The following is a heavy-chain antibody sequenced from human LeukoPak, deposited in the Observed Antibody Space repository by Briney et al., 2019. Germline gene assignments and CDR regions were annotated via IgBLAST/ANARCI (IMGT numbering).Heavy chain of an antibody. CDR1: GGSFSGYY. Sequence: SETLSLTCAVYGGSFSGYYWSWIRQPPGKGLEWIGEINHSGSTNYNPSLKSRVTISVDTPKNQFSLKLSSVTAADTAVYYCARGRGGSDYWGQGTLVTVSS. J-gene: IGHJ4*02. CDR3: ARGRGGSDY. CDR2: INHSGST. V-gene: IGHV4-34*01. D-gene: IGHD2-15*01.